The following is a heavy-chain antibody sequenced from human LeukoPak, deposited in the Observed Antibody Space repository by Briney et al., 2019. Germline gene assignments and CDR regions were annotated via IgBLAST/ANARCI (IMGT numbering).Heavy chain of an antibody. CDR2: IYTSGST. D-gene: IGHD3-3*01. J-gene: IGHJ4*02. CDR1: GGSISSYY. V-gene: IGHV4-4*07. Sequence: SETLSLTCTVSGGSISSYYWSWIRQPAGKGLEWIGRIYTSGSTNYNPSLKSRVTMSVDTSKSQFSLKLSSVTAADTAVYYCAREPTRSIFGVVIHYFDYWGQGTLVTVSS. CDR3: AREPTRSIFGVVIHYFDY.